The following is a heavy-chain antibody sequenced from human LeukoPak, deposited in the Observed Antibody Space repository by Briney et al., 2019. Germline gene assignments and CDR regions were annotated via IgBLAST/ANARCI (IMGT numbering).Heavy chain of an antibody. CDR2: IYYSGST. CDR1: GASISSYY. V-gene: IGHV4-59*08. Sequence: SETLSLTCTVSGASISSYYWSWVRHPPGKGLEWVAYIYYSGSTNSNPSLKSRLTISADTSENQFSLKLSSVTAADTAVYYCARGGLMVHAHDAFDIWGQGTMVTVSS. J-gene: IGHJ3*02. CDR3: ARGGLMVHAHDAFDI. D-gene: IGHD2-8*01.